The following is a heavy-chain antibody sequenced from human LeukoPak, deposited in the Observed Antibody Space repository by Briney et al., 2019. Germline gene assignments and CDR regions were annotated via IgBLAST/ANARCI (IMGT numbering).Heavy chain of an antibody. CDR2: ISGSGGST. CDR3: AKSSNVLRFLEWLSNDAFDI. V-gene: IGHV3-23*01. J-gene: IGHJ3*02. CDR1: GFTVSSNY. Sequence: PGGSLRLSCAASGFTVSSNYMSWVRQAPGKGLEWVSAISGSGGSTYYADSVKGRFTISRDNSKNTLYLQMNSLRAEDTAVYYCAKSSNVLRFLEWLSNDAFDIWGQGTMVTVSS. D-gene: IGHD3-3*01.